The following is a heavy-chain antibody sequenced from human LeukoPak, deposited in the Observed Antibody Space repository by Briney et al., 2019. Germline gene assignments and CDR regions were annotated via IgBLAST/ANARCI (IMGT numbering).Heavy chain of an antibody. CDR2: ISYDGSNK. Sequence: GRSLRLSCAASGLTFSSYAMHWVRQAPGKGLEWVAVISYDGSNKYYADSVKGRFTISRDNSKNTLYLQMNSLRAEDTAVYYCARDPGGVVPAANPDYWGQGTLVTVSS. CDR1: GLTFSSYA. V-gene: IGHV3-30-3*01. D-gene: IGHD2-2*01. J-gene: IGHJ4*02. CDR3: ARDPGGVVPAANPDY.